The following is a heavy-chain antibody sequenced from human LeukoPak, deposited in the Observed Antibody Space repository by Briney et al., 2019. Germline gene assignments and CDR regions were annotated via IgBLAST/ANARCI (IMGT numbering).Heavy chain of an antibody. D-gene: IGHD5-12*01. J-gene: IGHJ4*02. Sequence: ASVKVSCKASGYTXTSYGISWVRQAPGQGLEWMGWISAYNGNTNYAQKLQGRVTMTTDTSTSTAYMELRSLRSDDTAVYYCARILKPRGYSGYDIYDYWGQGTLVTVSS. CDR3: ARILKPRGYSGYDIYDY. CDR1: GYTXTSYG. V-gene: IGHV1-18*01. CDR2: ISAYNGNT.